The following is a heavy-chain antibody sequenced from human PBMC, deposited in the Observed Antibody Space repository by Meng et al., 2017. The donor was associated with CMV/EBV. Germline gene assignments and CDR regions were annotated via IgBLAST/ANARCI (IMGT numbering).Heavy chain of an antibody. V-gene: IGHV1-69*05. CDR1: GGTFSSYA. D-gene: IGHD2-2*01. CDR2: IIPIFGTA. J-gene: IGHJ6*02. Sequence: SVKDSCKASGGTFSSYAISWVRQAPGQGLEWMGGIIPIFGTANYAQKFQGRVTITTDESTSTAYMELSSLRSEDTAVYYCARGVVVPAAISVRVISVLGYYYYGMDVWGQGTTVTVSS. CDR3: ARGVVVPAAISVRVISVLGYYYYGMDV.